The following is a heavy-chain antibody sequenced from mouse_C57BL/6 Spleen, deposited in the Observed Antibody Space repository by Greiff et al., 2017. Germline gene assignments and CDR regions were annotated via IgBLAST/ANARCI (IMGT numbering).Heavy chain of an antibody. CDR1: GFTFSDYG. V-gene: IGHV5-17*01. Sequence: EVKLVESGGGLVKPGGSLKLSCAASGFTFSDYGMHWVRQASEKGLEWVAYISSGSSTIYYADTVKGRFTISRDNAKNTLFLQMTSLRSEDTAMYYCARGDGYYVDYAMDYWGQGTSVTVSS. CDR2: ISSGSSTI. D-gene: IGHD2-3*01. CDR3: ARGDGYYVDYAMDY. J-gene: IGHJ4*01.